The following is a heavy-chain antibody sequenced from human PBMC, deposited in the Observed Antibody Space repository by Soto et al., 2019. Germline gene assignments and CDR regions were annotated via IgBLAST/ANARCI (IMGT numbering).Heavy chain of an antibody. CDR1: GGSISSGGYY. CDR2: IYYSGST. CDR3: AGVPKYYELYGMDV. Sequence: SETLSLTCTVSGGSISSGGYYWSWIRQHPGKGLEWIGYIYYSGSTYYNPSLKSRVTISVDTSKNQFSLKLSSVTAADTAVYYCAGVPKYYELYGMDVWGQGTTVTVSS. J-gene: IGHJ6*02. V-gene: IGHV4-31*03. D-gene: IGHD3-22*01.